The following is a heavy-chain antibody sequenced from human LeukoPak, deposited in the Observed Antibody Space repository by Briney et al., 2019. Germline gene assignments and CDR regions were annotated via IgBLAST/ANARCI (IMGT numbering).Heavy chain of an antibody. Sequence: GGFLRLSCAASGFTFSSYSMNWVRQAPGKGLEWVSSISSSSSYIYYADSVKGRFTISRDNSKNTLYLQMNSLRAEDTAVYYCARELPGIAAAGTPLDYYYYYMDVWGKGTTVTVSS. CDR2: ISSSSSYI. D-gene: IGHD6-13*01. V-gene: IGHV3-21*01. CDR3: ARELPGIAAAGTPLDYYYYYMDV. J-gene: IGHJ6*03. CDR1: GFTFSSYS.